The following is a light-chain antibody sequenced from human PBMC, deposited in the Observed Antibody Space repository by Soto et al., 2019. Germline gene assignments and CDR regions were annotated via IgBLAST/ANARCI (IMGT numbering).Light chain of an antibody. Sequence: QAVVTQDPSLTVYPGWSVTLTSGSSTGDVTSAHYPSWIQQKPGHAPKSLIYDASNKHSWTPARFSGSLLGGKSALTLSGAQTEDEPDYYFLLSYSGTNWVLGGGTKRPVL. CDR2: DAS. V-gene: IGLV7-46*01. CDR1: TGDVTSAHY. J-gene: IGLJ3*02. CDR3: LLSYSGTNWV.